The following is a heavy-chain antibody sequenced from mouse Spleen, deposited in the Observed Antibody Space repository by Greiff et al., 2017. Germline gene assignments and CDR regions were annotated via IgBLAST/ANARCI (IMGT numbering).Heavy chain of an antibody. CDR3: ARNYGSRSLFAY. CDR2: ISSGGSYT. J-gene: IGHJ3*01. Sequence: EVKLVESGGGLVKPGGSLKLSCAASGFTFSSYAMSWVRQTPEKRLEWVATISSGGSYTYYPDSVKGRFTISRDNAKNTLYLQMSSLRSEDTAMYYCARNYGSRSLFAYWGQGTLVTVSA. CDR1: GFTFSSYA. D-gene: IGHD1-1*01. V-gene: IGHV5-9-1*01.